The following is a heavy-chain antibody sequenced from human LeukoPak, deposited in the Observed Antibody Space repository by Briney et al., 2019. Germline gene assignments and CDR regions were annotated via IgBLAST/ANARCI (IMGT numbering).Heavy chain of an antibody. CDR2: IYYSGST. Sequence: SETLSLTCTVSDGSIGSYYWSWIRQPPGKGLEWIGYIYYSGSTNYNPSLKSRVIISVDTSKNQFSLKLSSVTAADTAVYYCARVDILRYFDWLLYPLGWFDPWGQGTLVTVSS. D-gene: IGHD3-9*01. J-gene: IGHJ5*02. CDR3: ARVDILRYFDWLLYPLGWFDP. V-gene: IGHV4-59*01. CDR1: DGSIGSYY.